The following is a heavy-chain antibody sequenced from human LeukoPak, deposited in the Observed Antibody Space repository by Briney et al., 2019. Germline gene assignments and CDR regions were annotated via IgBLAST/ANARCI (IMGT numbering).Heavy chain of an antibody. CDR2: ISSSGGTI. V-gene: IGHV3-48*03. CDR1: GFTFGSYE. D-gene: IGHD6-19*01. CDR3: ARDSQWFDY. J-gene: IGHJ4*02. Sequence: GGSLRLSCTASGFTFGSYEMNWVRQAPGKGLEWVSYISSSGGTIYYADSVKGRFTISRDNAKNPLYLQMNSLRAEDTAVYYCARDSQWFDYWGQGTLVTVSS.